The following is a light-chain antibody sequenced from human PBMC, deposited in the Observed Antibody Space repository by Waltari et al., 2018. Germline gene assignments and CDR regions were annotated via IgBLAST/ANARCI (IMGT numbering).Light chain of an antibody. J-gene: IGKJ4*01. V-gene: IGKV3-11*01. CDR1: QSVSNF. CDR3: QQRANWPPLT. CDR2: EAS. Sequence: EIVLTQSPATLSLSPGERATLSCRASQSVSNFLAWYQQKPGQAPRLLIYEASKRATGIPARFSGSGSGTDFTLTISSLEPEDFAVYYCQQRANWPPLTFDGGTKVEIK.